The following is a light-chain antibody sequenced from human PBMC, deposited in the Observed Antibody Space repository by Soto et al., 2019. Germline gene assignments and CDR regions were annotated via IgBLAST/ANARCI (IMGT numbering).Light chain of an antibody. CDR1: SSDVGGYNY. J-gene: IGLJ3*02. V-gene: IGLV2-14*01. CDR2: EVS. CDR3: SSYTTSGTPV. Sequence: QSALTQPASVSGSPGQTITISCTGTSSDVGGYNYLSWYQQHPGKAPKGMIYEVSNRPSGVYNRFSGYKSGNTASMTISRLHAEDDADYFCSSYTTSGTPVFGGGTKLTVL.